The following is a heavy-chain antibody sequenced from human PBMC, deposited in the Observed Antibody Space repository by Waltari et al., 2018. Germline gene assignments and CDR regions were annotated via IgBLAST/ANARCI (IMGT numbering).Heavy chain of an antibody. V-gene: IGHV1-69*13. CDR3: ARVSGLVTTNRTPFHY. CDR2: ISPILGTA. D-gene: IGHD4-17*01. J-gene: IGHJ4*02. Sequence: QVQLVQSGAEVKKPGSSVKVSCKASGGTFSSYAISWVRQAPGQGLEWKGGISPILGTANYAQKYKGRVTITADESTSTAYMELSSLRSEDTAVYYCARVSGLVTTNRTPFHYWGQGTLVTVSS. CDR1: GGTFSSYA.